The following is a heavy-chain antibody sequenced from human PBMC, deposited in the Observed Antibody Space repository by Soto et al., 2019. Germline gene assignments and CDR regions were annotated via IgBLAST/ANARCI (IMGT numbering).Heavy chain of an antibody. J-gene: IGHJ4*02. Sequence: SVPLSLRYTVLGGSSISYGGRWIMKPPGKGLEWIGYIYYSGSTNYNHSLKSRVTISVDTSKNPFSLKLSSVTAADTVVYYSASSLRYPLAVIDYLGQGTLVPVSS. CDR2: IYYSGST. CDR3: ASSLRYPLAVIDY. D-gene: IGHD1-20*01. CDR1: GGSSISYG. V-gene: IGHV4-59*01.